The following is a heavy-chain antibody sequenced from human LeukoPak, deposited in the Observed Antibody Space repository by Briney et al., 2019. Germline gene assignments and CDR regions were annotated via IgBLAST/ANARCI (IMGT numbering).Heavy chain of an antibody. Sequence: PSETLSLTCTVSGGSISSYYWSWIRQPPGKGLEWIGYIYYSGSTNYNPSLKSRVTISVDTSKNQFSLKLSSVTAADTAVYYRARTYYYDSSGYSYYYYYYMDVWGKGTTVTISS. D-gene: IGHD3-22*01. J-gene: IGHJ6*03. CDR3: ARTYYYDSSGYSYYYYYYMDV. CDR2: IYYSGST. V-gene: IGHV4-59*01. CDR1: GGSISSYY.